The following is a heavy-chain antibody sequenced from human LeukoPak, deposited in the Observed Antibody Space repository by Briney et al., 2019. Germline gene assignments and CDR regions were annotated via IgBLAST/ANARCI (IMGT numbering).Heavy chain of an antibody. V-gene: IGHV3-23*01. Sequence: GGSLRLSRAASGFTFSSYAMSWVRQAPGKGLEWVSAISGSGGSTYYADSVKGRFTISRDNSKNTLYLQMNSLRAEDTAVYYCANHGGRRRPSSYWGQGTLVTVSS. D-gene: IGHD3-10*01. CDR3: ANHGGRRRPSSY. CDR1: GFTFSSYA. CDR2: ISGSGGST. J-gene: IGHJ4*02.